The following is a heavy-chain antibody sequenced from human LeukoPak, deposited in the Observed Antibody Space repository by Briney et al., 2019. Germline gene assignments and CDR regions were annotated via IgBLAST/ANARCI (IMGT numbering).Heavy chain of an antibody. CDR1: GYTFTSYA. J-gene: IGHJ4*02. V-gene: IGHV7-4-1*02. CDR3: ARAPPRGTSVVSPDY. D-gene: IGHD4-23*01. CDR2: INTNTGNP. Sequence: GESLKVSCKASGYTFTSYAMNWVRQAPGQGLEWMGWINTNTGNPTYAQGFTGRFVFSLDTSVSTAYLQISSLKAEDTAVYYCARAPPRGTSVVSPDYWGQGTLVTVSS.